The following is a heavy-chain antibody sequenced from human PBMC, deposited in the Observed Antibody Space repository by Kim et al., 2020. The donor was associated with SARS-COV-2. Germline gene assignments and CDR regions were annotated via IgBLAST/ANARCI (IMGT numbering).Heavy chain of an antibody. J-gene: IGHJ5*02. CDR2: INPSGGST. Sequence: ASVKVSCKASGYTFTSYYMHWVRQAPGQGLEWMGIINPSGGSTSYAQKFQGRVTMTRDTSTSTVYMELSSLRSEDTAVYYCAKSPYYYDSSGYNWFDPWGQGTLVTVSS. CDR3: AKSPYYYDSSGYNWFDP. CDR1: GYTFTSYY. V-gene: IGHV1-46*03. D-gene: IGHD3-22*01.